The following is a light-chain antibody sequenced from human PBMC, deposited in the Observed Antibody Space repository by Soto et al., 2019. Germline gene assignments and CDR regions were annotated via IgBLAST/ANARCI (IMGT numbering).Light chain of an antibody. V-gene: IGLV2-14*01. CDR2: DVS. Sequence: QSARAQPASVSGSPGQSITMSCTGTSSDVGGYNYVSWYQQHPGKAPKLMIYDVSNRPSGVSNRFSGSKSGNTASLTISGLQAEDEADYYCSSYTRSSFYVFGTGTKLTVL. CDR1: SSDVGGYNY. CDR3: SSYTRSSFYV. J-gene: IGLJ1*01.